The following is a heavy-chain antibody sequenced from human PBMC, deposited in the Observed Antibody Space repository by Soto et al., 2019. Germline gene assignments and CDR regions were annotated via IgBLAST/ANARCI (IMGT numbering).Heavy chain of an antibody. CDR3: ARQWSY. D-gene: IGHD2-15*01. CDR1: GVSISDTSYY. Sequence: QLQLQESGPGLVKPSETLSLTCTVSGVSISDTSYYWGWIRQPPGKGLEWIGTIYFNGNTFYNPSLKSRLTISVDTSTNQFSLRLTSVTAADTAVYYCARQWSYWGQGTLVAVSS. J-gene: IGHJ4*02. CDR2: IYFNGNT. V-gene: IGHV4-39*01.